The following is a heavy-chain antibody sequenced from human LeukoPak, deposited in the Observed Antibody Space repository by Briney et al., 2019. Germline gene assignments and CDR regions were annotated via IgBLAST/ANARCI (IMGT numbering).Heavy chain of an antibody. CDR3: AKSVAIGFDI. J-gene: IGHJ3*02. CDR2: VTGSGITT. D-gene: IGHD5-12*01. CDR1: GFTFSDYI. Sequence: GGSLRLSCVASGFTFSDYIMNWVRQAPGKGLEWVSTVTGSGITTSYAASVKGRFTISRDNSKNTLYLQMNSLRAEDTAVYYCAKSVAIGFDIWGPGTMVTVSS. V-gene: IGHV3-23*01.